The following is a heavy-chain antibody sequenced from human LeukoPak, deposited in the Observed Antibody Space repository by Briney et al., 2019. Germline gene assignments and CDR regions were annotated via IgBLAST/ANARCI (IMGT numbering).Heavy chain of an antibody. D-gene: IGHD2-2*01. J-gene: IGHJ4*02. CDR1: GGSFSGYY. Sequence: SETLSLTCAVYGGSFSGYYWSWIRQPPGKGLEWIGEINHSGSTNYNPSLKSQVTISVDTSKNQFSLKLSSVTAADTAVYYCARKGQGIVVVPAAMAFDYWGQGTLVTVSS. CDR2: INHSGST. V-gene: IGHV4-34*01. CDR3: ARKGQGIVVVPAAMAFDY.